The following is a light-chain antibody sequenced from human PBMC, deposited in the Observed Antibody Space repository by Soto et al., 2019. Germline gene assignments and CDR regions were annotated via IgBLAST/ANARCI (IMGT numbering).Light chain of an antibody. CDR1: QSVTTNY. CDR3: QQYGSART. V-gene: IGKV3-20*01. CDR2: DAS. Sequence: IVLTQSPGTLSLSPGERATLSCRANQSVTTNYLAWYQQKPGQAPRLLIYDASSRATAIPDRFSGSGSGTEFTLTISRLEPEDFAVYYCQQYGSARTFGQGTKVEI. J-gene: IGKJ1*01.